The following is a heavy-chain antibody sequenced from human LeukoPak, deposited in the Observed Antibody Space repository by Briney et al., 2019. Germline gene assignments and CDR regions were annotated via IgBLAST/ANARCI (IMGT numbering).Heavy chain of an antibody. CDR2: IYYSGST. Sequence: PSETLSLTCTVSGGSISSYYWSWLRQPPGKGLEWIGYIYYSGSTNYNPSLKSRVTISVDTSKNQFSLKLCSVTAADTAVYYCARLYSSSFPLYWGQGTLVTVSS. V-gene: IGHV4-59*08. D-gene: IGHD6-6*01. CDR3: ARLYSSSFPLY. CDR1: GGSISSYY. J-gene: IGHJ4*02.